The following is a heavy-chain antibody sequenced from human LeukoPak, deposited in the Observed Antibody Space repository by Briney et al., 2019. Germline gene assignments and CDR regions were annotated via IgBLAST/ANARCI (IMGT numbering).Heavy chain of an antibody. CDR2: ISYDGSSK. V-gene: IGHV3-30-3*01. CDR3: AKGQPQDIVVVPAVRRGEYYYMDV. D-gene: IGHD2-2*01. J-gene: IGHJ6*03. Sequence: GGSERLSCAASGFTFSSYAIHWVRQAPGKGLEWVAVISYDGSSKYYPDSVKGRFTISRDNSKNTLYLQMNSLRAEDTAVYYCAKGQPQDIVVVPAVRRGEYYYMDVWGKGTTVTVSS. CDR1: GFTFSSYA.